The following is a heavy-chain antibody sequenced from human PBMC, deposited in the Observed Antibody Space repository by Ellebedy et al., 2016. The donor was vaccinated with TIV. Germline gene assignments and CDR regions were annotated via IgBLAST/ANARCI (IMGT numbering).Heavy chain of an antibody. CDR2: INPNSGGT. V-gene: IGHV1-2*02. J-gene: IGHJ4*02. CDR1: RYTFTGYY. D-gene: IGHD6-6*01. CDR3: ARDDSSSSPFDY. Sequence: ASVKVSXKASRYTFTGYYMHWVRQAPGQGLEWMGWINPNSGGTNYAQKFQGRVTMTRDTSISTAYMELSRLRSDDTAVYYCARDDSSSSPFDYWGQGTLVTVSS.